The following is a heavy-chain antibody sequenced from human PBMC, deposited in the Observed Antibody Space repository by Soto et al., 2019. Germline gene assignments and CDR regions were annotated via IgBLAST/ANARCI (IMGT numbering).Heavy chain of an antibody. V-gene: IGHV4-61*01. CDR2: IYYSGST. Sequence: TSETLSLTCTVSGGSVSSGSYYWSWIRQSPGKGLEWIGYIYYSGSTNYNPSLKSRVTISVDTSKNQFSLKLSSVTAADTAVYYCARELYDILTGSPGGWFDPWGHGTLVTVSS. CDR1: GGSVSSGSYY. CDR3: ARELYDILTGSPGGWFDP. J-gene: IGHJ5*02. D-gene: IGHD3-9*01.